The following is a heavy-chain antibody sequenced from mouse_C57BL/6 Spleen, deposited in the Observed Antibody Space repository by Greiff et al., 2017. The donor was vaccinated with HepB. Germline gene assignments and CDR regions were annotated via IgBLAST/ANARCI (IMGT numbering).Heavy chain of an antibody. CDR2: IDPSDSYT. D-gene: IGHD1-1*01. CDR3: ARYYYGSSNYAMDY. V-gene: IGHV1-50*01. CDR1: GYTFTSYW. Sequence: VQLQQPGAELVKPGASVKLSCKASGYTFTSYWMQWVKQRPGQGLEWIGEIDPSDSYTNYNQKFKGKATLTVDTSSSTAYMQLSSLTSEDSAVYYCARYYYGSSNYAMDYWGQGTSVTVSS. J-gene: IGHJ4*01.